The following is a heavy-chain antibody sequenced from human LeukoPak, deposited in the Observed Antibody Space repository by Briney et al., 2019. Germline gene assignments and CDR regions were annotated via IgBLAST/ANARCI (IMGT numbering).Heavy chain of an antibody. Sequence: SETLSLTCTVSGGSISSSSYYWGWIRQPPGKGLEWIGEINHSGSTNYNPSLKSRVTISVDTSKNQFSLKLSSVTAADTAVYYCARGRLAAGYDYWGQGTLVTVSS. J-gene: IGHJ4*02. V-gene: IGHV4-39*07. CDR3: ARGRLAAGYDY. CDR1: GGSISSSSYY. CDR2: INHSGST. D-gene: IGHD6-13*01.